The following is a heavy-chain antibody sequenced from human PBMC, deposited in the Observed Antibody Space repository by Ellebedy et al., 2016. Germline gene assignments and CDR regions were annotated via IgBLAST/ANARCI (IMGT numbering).Heavy chain of an antibody. CDR3: ASLHYYDSSGREFDY. V-gene: IGHV1-46*01. Sequence: ASVKVSCXASGYTFTSYYMHWVRQAPGQGLEWMGIINPSSGSTSYAQKFQGRVTMTRDTSTSTVYMELSSLRSEDTAVYYCASLHYYDSSGREFDYWGQGTLVTVSS. CDR1: GYTFTSYY. CDR2: INPSSGST. J-gene: IGHJ4*02. D-gene: IGHD3-22*01.